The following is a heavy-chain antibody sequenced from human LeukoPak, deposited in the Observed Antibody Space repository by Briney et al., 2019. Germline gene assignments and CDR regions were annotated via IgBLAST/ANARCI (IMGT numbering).Heavy chain of an antibody. D-gene: IGHD3-22*01. CDR1: GYTFTDYY. Sequence: ASVKVSCKASGYTFTDYYMHWVRQAPGQGLEWMGSIDPDSGGTKYAQNFQGRVLMTRDTSISTDYMELSILRSDDTAVYYCAREYYDSSGRKHAFNMWGQGTMVTVSS. V-gene: IGHV1-2*02. J-gene: IGHJ3*02. CDR2: IDPDSGGT. CDR3: AREYYDSSGRKHAFNM.